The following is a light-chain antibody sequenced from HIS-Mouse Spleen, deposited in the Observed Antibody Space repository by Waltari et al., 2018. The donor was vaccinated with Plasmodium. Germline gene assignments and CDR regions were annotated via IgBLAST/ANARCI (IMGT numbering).Light chain of an antibody. Sequence: QSALTQPASVSGSPGPSITIPCTGPSRDVGSYNLVSWYQQHPGKAPKLMIYEGSKRPSGVSNRFSGSKSGNTASLTISGLQAEDEADYYCCSYAGSRMVFGGGTKLTVL. CDR3: CSYAGSRMV. CDR2: EGS. CDR1: SRDVGSYNL. V-gene: IGLV2-23*01. J-gene: IGLJ2*01.